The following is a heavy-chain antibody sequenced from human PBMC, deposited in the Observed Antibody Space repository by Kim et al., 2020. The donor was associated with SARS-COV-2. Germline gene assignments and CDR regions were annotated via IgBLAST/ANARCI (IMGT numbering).Heavy chain of an antibody. V-gene: IGHV4-34*01. CDR1: GGSFSGYY. Sequence: SETLSLTCAVYGGSFSGYYWSWIRQPPGKGLEWIGEINHSGSTNYNPSLKSRVTISVDTSKNQFFLKLSSVTAADTAMYYCAREKEVRRGYSYGYVYWGQGTLVTVSS. CDR2: INHSGST. CDR3: AREKEVRRGYSYGYVY. J-gene: IGHJ4*02. D-gene: IGHD5-18*01.